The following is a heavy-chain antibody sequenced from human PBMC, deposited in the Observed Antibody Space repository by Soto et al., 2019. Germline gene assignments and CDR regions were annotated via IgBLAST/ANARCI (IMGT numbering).Heavy chain of an antibody. V-gene: IGHV4-4*02. CDR3: ARTIDTSLTGTTGPYFFDS. J-gene: IGHJ4*02. CDR2: IYHNGIT. Sequence: QVQLQESGPGLVKPSGILSLTCVVSNVSISDSHWWSWVRQPPGKGLEWIADIYHNGITFYNPSLESRATISVDNSNNQFSLTLRSVTAADTALYYCARTIDTSLTGTTGPYFFDSWGQGTLVTVSS. D-gene: IGHD1-7*01. CDR1: NVSISDSHW.